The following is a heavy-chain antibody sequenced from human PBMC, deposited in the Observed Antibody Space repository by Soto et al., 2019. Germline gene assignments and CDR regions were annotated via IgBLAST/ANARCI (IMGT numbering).Heavy chain of an antibody. CDR3: ARYSSGVENWFDP. D-gene: IGHD1-26*01. J-gene: IGHJ5*02. CDR2: IYPGDSDT. Sequence: GESRKISCKGSGDSFANYWIGWVRQMPGKGLEWMGIIYPGDSDTRYSPSFQGQVTISADKSISTAYLQWSSLKASDTAMYYCARYSSGVENWFDPWGQGTLVTVSS. CDR1: GDSFANYW. V-gene: IGHV5-51*01.